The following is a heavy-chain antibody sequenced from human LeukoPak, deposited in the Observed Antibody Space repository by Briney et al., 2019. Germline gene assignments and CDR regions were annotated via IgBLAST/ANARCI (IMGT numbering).Heavy chain of an antibody. V-gene: IGHV1-69*04. Sequence: AVKVSCKASGGTFSSYAISWVRQAPGQGLEWMGRIIPILGIANYAQEFQGRVTITADKSTSTAYMELSSLRSEDTAVYYCARVGDGYNPGHFDYWGQGTLVTVPS. CDR2: IIPILGIA. J-gene: IGHJ4*02. CDR3: ARVGDGYNPGHFDY. D-gene: IGHD5-24*01. CDR1: GGTFSSYA.